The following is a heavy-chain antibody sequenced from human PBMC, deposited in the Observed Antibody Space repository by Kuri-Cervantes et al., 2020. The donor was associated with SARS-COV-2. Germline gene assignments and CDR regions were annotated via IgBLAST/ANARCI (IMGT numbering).Heavy chain of an antibody. Sequence: ASVKVSCKASGYTFSGGYYMYWVRQAPGQGLEWMGWINPNSGGTNYAQKFQGWVTMTRDTSISTAYMELRSLRSDDTAVYFCARGYYSHFDYWGQGTLVTVSS. D-gene: IGHD1-26*01. CDR3: ARGYYSHFDY. CDR2: INPNSGGT. J-gene: IGHJ4*02. V-gene: IGHV1-2*04. CDR1: GYTFSGGYY.